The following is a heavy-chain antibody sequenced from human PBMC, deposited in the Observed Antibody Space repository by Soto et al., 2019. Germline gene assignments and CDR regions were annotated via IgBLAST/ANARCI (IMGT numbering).Heavy chain of an antibody. J-gene: IGHJ6*02. CDR1: GFTFSSYA. CDR3: AREGGVGATTDYYYGMDV. Sequence: GGSLRLSCAASGFTFSSYAMHWVRQAPGKGLEWVAVISYDGSNKYYADSVKGRFTISRDNSKNTLYLQMNSLRAEDTAVYYCAREGGVGATTDYYYGMDVWGQGTTVTVSS. CDR2: ISYDGSNK. D-gene: IGHD1-26*01. V-gene: IGHV3-30-3*01.